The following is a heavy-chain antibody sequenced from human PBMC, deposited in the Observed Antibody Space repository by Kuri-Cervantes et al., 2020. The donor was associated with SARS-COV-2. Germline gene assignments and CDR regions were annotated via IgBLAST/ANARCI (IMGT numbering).Heavy chain of an antibody. CDR3: GRVSWLQMWHRYSDS. CDR1: GGSISSSSYY. J-gene: IGHJ4*02. V-gene: IGHV4-39*07. Sequence: SETLSLTCTVSGGSISSSSYYWGWIRQPPGKGLEWIGSIYYSGSTNYNPSLKSRVTISVDTSKNQFSLKLSSVTAADTAVYYCGRVSWLQMWHRYSDSWGQGTLVTVSS. CDR2: IYYSGST. D-gene: IGHD5-24*01.